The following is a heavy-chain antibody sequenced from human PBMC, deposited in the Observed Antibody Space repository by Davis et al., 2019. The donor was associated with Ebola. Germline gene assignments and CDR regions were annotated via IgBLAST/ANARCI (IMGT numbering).Heavy chain of an antibody. Sequence: MPSETLSLTCTVSGGSISSYYWSWIRQPPGKGLEWIGYIYYSGSTNYNPSLKSRVTISVDTSKNQFSLKLSSVTAADTAVYYCAAHSGSYSTVQFDYWGQGTLVTVSS. CDR3: AAHSGSYSTVQFDY. V-gene: IGHV4-59*08. J-gene: IGHJ4*02. CDR2: IYYSGST. D-gene: IGHD1-26*01. CDR1: GGSISSYY.